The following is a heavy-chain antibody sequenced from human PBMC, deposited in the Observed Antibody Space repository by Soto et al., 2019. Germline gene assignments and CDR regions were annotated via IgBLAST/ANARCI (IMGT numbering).Heavy chain of an antibody. CDR1: GGTFSSYT. CDR3: ARGAYYGSGSYYKRDY. CDR2: IIPSLGIA. D-gene: IGHD3-10*01. V-gene: IGHV1-69*02. J-gene: IGHJ4*02. Sequence: VKVSCKASGGTFSSYTISWVRQAPGQGLEWMGRIIPSLGIANYAQKFQGRVTITADKSTSTAYMELSSLRSEDTAVYYCARGAYYGSGSYYKRDYWGQGTLVTVSS.